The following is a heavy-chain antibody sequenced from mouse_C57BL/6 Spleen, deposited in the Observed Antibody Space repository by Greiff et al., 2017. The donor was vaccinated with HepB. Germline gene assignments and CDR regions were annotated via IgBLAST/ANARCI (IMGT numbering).Heavy chain of an antibody. CDR3: AREGSDGSYAMDY. Sequence: DVQLVESGGGLVKPGGSLKLSCAASGFTFSSYAMSWVRQTPEKRLEWVATISDGGSYTYYPDNVKGRFTISRDNAKTNLYLQMSHLKSEEPAMYDCAREGSDGSYAMDYWGQGTSVTVSS. V-gene: IGHV5-4*01. CDR1: GFTFSSYA. J-gene: IGHJ4*01. CDR2: ISDGGSYT.